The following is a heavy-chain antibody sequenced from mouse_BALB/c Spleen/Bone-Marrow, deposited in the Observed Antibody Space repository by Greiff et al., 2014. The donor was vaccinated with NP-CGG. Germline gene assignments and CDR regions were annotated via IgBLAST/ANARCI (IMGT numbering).Heavy chain of an antibody. CDR1: GFTFTDYY. CDR2: IRNKANGYTT. CDR3: ARDDYYAMDY. V-gene: IGHV7-3*02. J-gene: IGHJ4*01. Sequence: EVQVVESGGGLVQPGGSLRLSCVTSGFTFTDYYMSWVRQPPGKALEWLGFIRNKANGYTTEYSASVKGRFTISRDNSQSILYLQMNTLRAEDSATYYCARDDYYAMDYWGQGTSVTVSS.